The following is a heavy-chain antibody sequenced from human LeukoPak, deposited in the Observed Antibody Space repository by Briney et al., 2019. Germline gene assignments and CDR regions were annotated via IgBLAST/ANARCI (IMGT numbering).Heavy chain of an antibody. V-gene: IGHV3-30*03. Sequence: GRSLRLSCAASGFTFSSYGMHWVRQAPGKGLEWVAVISYDGSNKYYADSVKGRFTISRDNSKNTLYLQMNSLRAEDTAVYYCARAGGDWGQGTLVTVSS. D-gene: IGHD2-8*02. CDR1: GFTFSSYG. CDR3: ARAGGD. J-gene: IGHJ4*02. CDR2: ISYDGSNK.